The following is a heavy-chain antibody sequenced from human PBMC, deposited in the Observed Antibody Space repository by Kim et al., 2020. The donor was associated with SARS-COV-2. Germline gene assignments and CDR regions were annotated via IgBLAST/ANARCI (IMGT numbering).Heavy chain of an antibody. Sequence: SETLSLTCTVSGVSISSYYWSWIRQSPGKGLEWIGYMYHNGDADYNPSLKSRVTISVDRSQNQFSLRLNSVIAADSAVYFCGRGQYYGSGSYYILTWGQGTLLTVSS. J-gene: IGHJ5*02. CDR2: MYHNGDA. CDR3: GRGQYYGSGSYYILT. CDR1: GVSISSYY. D-gene: IGHD3-10*01. V-gene: IGHV4-59*13.